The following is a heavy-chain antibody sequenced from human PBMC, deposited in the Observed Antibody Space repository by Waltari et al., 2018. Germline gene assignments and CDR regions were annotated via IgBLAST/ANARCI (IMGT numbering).Heavy chain of an antibody. D-gene: IGHD3-22*01. CDR1: GYTFTSYG. J-gene: IGHJ5*02. CDR2: ISADNGNT. CDR3: ARDYYDSSGYHLCDP. V-gene: IGHV1-18*01. Sequence: QVQLVQSGAEVKKPGASVKVSCKASGYTFTSYGISWVRQAPGQGLEWMGWISADNGNTNYAQKLQGRVTMTTDTYTSTDYMELRSLRSDDTAVYYCARDYYDSSGYHLCDPWGQGTLVTVSS.